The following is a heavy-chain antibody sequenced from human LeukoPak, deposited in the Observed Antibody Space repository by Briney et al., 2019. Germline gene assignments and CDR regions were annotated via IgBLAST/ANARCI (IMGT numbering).Heavy chain of an antibody. CDR1: GFTFSSYS. J-gene: IGHJ4*02. CDR2: ISSSSSYI. Sequence: GGSLRLSCAASGFTFSSYSMNWVRQAPGKGLEWVSSISSSSSYIYYADSVKGRFTISRDNAKNSLYLQMNSLRAEDTAAYYCARDIAAAGTEEYWGQGTLVTVSS. V-gene: IGHV3-21*01. D-gene: IGHD6-13*01. CDR3: ARDIAAAGTEEY.